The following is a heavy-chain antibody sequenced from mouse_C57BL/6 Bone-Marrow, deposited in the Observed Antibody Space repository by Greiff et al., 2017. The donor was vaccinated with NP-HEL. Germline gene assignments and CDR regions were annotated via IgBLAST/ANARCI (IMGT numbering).Heavy chain of an antibody. J-gene: IGHJ2*01. CDR2: IYPRSGNS. D-gene: IGHD1-1*01. CDR1: GYTFTSYG. CDR3: AREGYYGSRDY. Sequence: VQLQQSGAELARPGASVKLSCKASGYTFTSYGISWVKQRTGQGLEWIGEIYPRSGNSYYNEKFKGKATLTADKSSSTAYMELRSLTSEDSAVYFCAREGYYGSRDYWGQGTTLTVSS. V-gene: IGHV1-81*01.